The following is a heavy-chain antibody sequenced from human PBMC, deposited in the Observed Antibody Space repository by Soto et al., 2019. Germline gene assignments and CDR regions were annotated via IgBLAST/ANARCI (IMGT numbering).Heavy chain of an antibody. CDR3: AADRPREPHAFDI. D-gene: IGHD1-26*01. CDR1: GFTFTSSA. Sequence: RASVKVSCKASGFTFTSSAVQWVRQARGQRLEWIGWIVVGSGNTNYAQKFQERVTITRDMSTSRAYMELSSLRSEGTAVYYCAADRPREPHAFDIWGQGTMVTVSS. J-gene: IGHJ3*02. V-gene: IGHV1-58*01. CDR2: IVVGSGNT.